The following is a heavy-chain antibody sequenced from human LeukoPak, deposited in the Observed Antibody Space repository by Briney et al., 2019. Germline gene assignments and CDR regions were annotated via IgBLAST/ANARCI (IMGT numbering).Heavy chain of an antibody. V-gene: IGHV3-21*01. CDR2: ISASSSHI. D-gene: IGHD3-10*01. CDR1: GLPFSLYI. Sequence: PGVSLTLSCTPSGLPFSLYIMNCVPRAPGEGLECVSSISASSSHIYYADSLKGRFTVSRDNAKNSLYLQMNNLRGEDTAVYYCARDDDGDDKPFDLWGPGTLVTVSS. CDR3: ARDDDGDDKPFDL. J-gene: IGHJ4*02.